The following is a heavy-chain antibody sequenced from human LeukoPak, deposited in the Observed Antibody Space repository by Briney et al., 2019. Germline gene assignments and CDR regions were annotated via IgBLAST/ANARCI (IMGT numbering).Heavy chain of an antibody. CDR1: GFTFNKYA. J-gene: IGHJ4*02. V-gene: IGHV7-4-1*02. CDR2: INTNTGNP. Sequence: ASVKVSCKPSGFTFNKYAINWVRQAPGQGLEWMGWINTNTGNPSYARDFTGRFVFSLDTSVNSAFLQINNLKAEDTAFYYCTLGSYWGQGTLVTVSS. CDR3: TLGSY. D-gene: IGHD3-10*01.